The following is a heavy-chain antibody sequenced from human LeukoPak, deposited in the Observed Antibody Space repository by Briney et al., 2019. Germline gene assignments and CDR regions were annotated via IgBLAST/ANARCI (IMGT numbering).Heavy chain of an antibody. V-gene: IGHV4-59*08. Sequence: PSESLSLTCTLFGASSSSYYWSWIRQPPGKGLEWIGYISYSGGTNSNPSLKSRVTISVDTSKNQFSLKLSSVTAADTAVYYCARHRQYDTDVFDIWGQGTMVTVSS. CDR1: GASSSSYY. CDR2: ISYSGGT. D-gene: IGHD3-22*01. CDR3: ARHRQYDTDVFDI. J-gene: IGHJ3*02.